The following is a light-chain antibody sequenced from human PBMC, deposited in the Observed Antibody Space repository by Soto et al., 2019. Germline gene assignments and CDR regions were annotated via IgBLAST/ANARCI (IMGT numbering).Light chain of an antibody. CDR3: SSYAGSNNLYV. V-gene: IGLV2-8*01. Sequence: QSVLTQPPSASGSPGQSVTISCTGNSSDVGGYNSVSWYQQHPGKAPKLMIYEVSKRPSGVPDRFSGSKSGNTASLTVSGLQAEDEADYYCSSYAGSNNLYVFGTGTKVTVL. CDR1: SSDVGGYNS. CDR2: EVS. J-gene: IGLJ1*01.